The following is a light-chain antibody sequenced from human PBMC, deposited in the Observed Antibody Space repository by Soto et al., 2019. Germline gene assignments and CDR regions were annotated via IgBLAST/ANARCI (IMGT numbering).Light chain of an antibody. CDR1: GATSD. J-gene: IGLJ1*01. Sequence: QSVLTQPPSVSGAPGQRVTISCIGATSDVHWYQHLPGTAPKLLIYGNNNRPSGVPDRFSGSKSGTPASLAITGLQAEDEADYYCQSFDSSLSALYVFGTGTKLTVL. CDR3: QSFDSSLSALYV. V-gene: IGLV1-40*01. CDR2: GNN.